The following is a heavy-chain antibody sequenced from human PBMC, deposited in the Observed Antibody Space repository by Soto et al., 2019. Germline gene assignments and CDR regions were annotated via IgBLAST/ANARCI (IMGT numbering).Heavy chain of an antibody. CDR3: TRDIGGKGAY. CDR2: IDEYGSTI. V-gene: IGHV3-74*01. J-gene: IGHJ4*02. D-gene: IGHD3-10*01. CDR1: GFTFSSYW. Sequence: EVQLVESGGGLVQPGESLRLSCAASGFTFSSYWMHWVRQVPGKGLLWVSRIDEYGSTINYADSVKGRFTISRDNARNTLYLEMNSLRAEDTALYYCTRDIGGKGAYWGPGTLVTVSS.